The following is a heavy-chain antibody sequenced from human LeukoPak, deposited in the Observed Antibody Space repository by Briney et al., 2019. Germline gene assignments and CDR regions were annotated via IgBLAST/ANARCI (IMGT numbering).Heavy chain of an antibody. Sequence: SETLSLTCTVSGGSISSYYWSWIRQPPGKGLEWIGYIYYSGSTNYNPSLKSRVTISVDTSKNQFSLKLSSVTAADTAVYHCAGSGYSYGTHPDYFDYWGQGTLVTVSS. D-gene: IGHD5-18*01. CDR3: AGSGYSYGTHPDYFDY. CDR2: IYYSGST. CDR1: GGSISSYY. J-gene: IGHJ4*02. V-gene: IGHV4-59*08.